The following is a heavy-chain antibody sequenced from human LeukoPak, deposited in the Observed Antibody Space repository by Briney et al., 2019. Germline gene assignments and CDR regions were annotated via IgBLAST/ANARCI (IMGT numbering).Heavy chain of an antibody. D-gene: IGHD2-2*01. V-gene: IGHV1-18*01. CDR2: ISAYNGNT. CDR3: ARAPGIVVVPAAPYYYYYMDV. Sequence: GASVKVSCKASGYTFTSYGISWVRQAPGQGLEWTGWISAYNGNTNYAQKLQGRVTMTTDTSTSTAYMELRSLRSDDTAVYYCARAPGIVVVPAAPYYYYYMDVWGKGTTVTVSS. J-gene: IGHJ6*03. CDR1: GYTFTSYG.